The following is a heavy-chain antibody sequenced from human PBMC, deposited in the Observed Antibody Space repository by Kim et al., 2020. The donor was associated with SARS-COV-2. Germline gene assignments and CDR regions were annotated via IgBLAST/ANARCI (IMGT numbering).Heavy chain of an antibody. CDR3: ARDGSNVLRLGESTPGYGMDV. D-gene: IGHD3-16*01. V-gene: IGHV3-30*04. CDR2: ISYDGSNK. Sequence: GGSLRLSCAASGFTFSSYAMHWVRQAPGKGLEWVAVISYDGSNKYYADSVKGRFTISRDNSKNTLYLQMNSLRAEDTAVYYCARDGSNVLRLGESTPGYGMDVTGQRTTVTVSS. CDR1: GFTFSSYA. J-gene: IGHJ6*02.